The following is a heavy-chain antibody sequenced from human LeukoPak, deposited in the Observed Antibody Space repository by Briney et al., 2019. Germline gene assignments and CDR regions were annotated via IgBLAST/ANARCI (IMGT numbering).Heavy chain of an antibody. CDR2: IFPIFGTA. J-gene: IGHJ5*02. CDR1: GGTFSTYA. CDR3: APDSGGIGNWFDP. D-gene: IGHD3-16*01. V-gene: IGHV1-69*05. Sequence: RASVKVSCXASGGTFSTYAISWVRQALGQGLEWMARIFPIFGTANYAQKFQGTVTITTDESTSTAYMELSSLRSEDTAVYYCAPDSGGIGNWFDPWGQGTLVTVSS.